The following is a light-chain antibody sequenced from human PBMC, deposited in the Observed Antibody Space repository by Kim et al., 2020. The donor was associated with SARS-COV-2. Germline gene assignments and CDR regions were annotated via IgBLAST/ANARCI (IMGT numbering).Light chain of an antibody. V-gene: IGLV2-14*03. Sequence: QSALTQPASVSGSPGQSITSSCTGTSSDVGYNYVSWYQQYPGNAPKLIIYDVSDRPSGISNRFSGSKSGNTASLTISGLQAEDEADYFCTSYTTTSTVVFGGGTQLTVL. CDR1: SSDVGYNY. J-gene: IGLJ2*01. CDR3: TSYTTTSTVV. CDR2: DVS.